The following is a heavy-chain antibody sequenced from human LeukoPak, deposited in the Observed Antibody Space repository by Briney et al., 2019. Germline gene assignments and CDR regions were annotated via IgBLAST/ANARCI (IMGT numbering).Heavy chain of an antibody. CDR1: GFTFDDYA. Sequence: GGSLRLSCAASGFTFDDYAMHWVRQAPGKGLEWVSGISWNSGSIGYADSVKGRFTISRDNAKNPLYLQMNSLRAEDTALYYCAKGGHSSGYYPFDYWGQGTLVTVSS. V-gene: IGHV3-9*01. CDR2: ISWNSGSI. J-gene: IGHJ4*02. CDR3: AKGGHSSGYYPFDY. D-gene: IGHD3-22*01.